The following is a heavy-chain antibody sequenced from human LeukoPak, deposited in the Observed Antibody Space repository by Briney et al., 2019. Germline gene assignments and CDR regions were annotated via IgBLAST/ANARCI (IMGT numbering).Heavy chain of an antibody. CDR1: GGTFISYA. Sequence: ASVKVSCKASGGTFISYAISWVRQAPGQGLEWMGGIIPIFGTANYAQKFQGRVTITADESTSTAYMELSSLRSEDTAVYYCARVLRFLEWRAGMDVWGQGTTVTVSS. V-gene: IGHV1-69*13. D-gene: IGHD3-3*01. J-gene: IGHJ6*02. CDR2: IIPIFGTA. CDR3: ARVLRFLEWRAGMDV.